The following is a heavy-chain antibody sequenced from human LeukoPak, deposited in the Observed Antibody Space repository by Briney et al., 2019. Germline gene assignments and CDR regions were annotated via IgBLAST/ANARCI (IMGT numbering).Heavy chain of an antibody. CDR2: IIPIFGTA. Sequence: SVKVSCKASGGTFSSYAISWVRQAPGQGLEWMGGIIPIFGTANYAQKFQGRVTITADESTSTAYMELSSLRSDDTAVYYCAREGGTAAPYYFDLWGRGTLVTVSS. D-gene: IGHD1-1*01. CDR3: AREGGTAAPYYFDL. V-gene: IGHV1-69*13. CDR1: GGTFSSYA. J-gene: IGHJ2*01.